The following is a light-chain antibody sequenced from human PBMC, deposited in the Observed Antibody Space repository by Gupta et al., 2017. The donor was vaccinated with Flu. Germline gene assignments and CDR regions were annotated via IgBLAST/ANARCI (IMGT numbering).Light chain of an antibody. CDR1: STDVGNYDY. Sequence: SVTISCTGTSTDVGNYDYVSWYQQHPGKAPKLMRYGVTTRPSGVPDRFAGSKSGNTASLAISGLQAEDEANYYCCSYAGTCTVVFGGGTKLTVL. CDR3: CSYAGTCTVV. J-gene: IGLJ3*02. CDR2: GVT. V-gene: IGLV2-11*01.